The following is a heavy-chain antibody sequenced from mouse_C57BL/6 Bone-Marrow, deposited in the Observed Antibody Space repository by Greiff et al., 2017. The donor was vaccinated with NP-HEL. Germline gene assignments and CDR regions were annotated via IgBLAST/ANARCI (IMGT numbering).Heavy chain of an antibody. V-gene: IGHV5-17*01. CDR3: ASILTSNFDY. CDR2: ISSGSSTI. CDR1: GFTFSDYG. D-gene: IGHD6-1*01. Sequence: EVHLVESGGGLVKPGGSLKLSCAASGFTFSDYGMHWVRQAPEKGLEWVAYISSGSSTIYYADTVKGRFTISRDNAKNTLFLQMTSLRSEDTAMYYCASILTSNFDYWGQGTTLTVSS. J-gene: IGHJ2*01.